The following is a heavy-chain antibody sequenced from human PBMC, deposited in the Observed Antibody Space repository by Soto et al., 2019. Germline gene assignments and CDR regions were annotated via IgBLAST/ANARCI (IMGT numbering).Heavy chain of an antibody. J-gene: IGHJ5*02. CDR3: VRDGTKTLRDWFDP. Sequence: PSETLSLTCTVSDGSIGRYYWSWVRQPPGKGLEWIGRIYATGTTDYNPSLKSRVMMSVDTSKKQFSLKLRSVTAADTAVYYCVRDGTKTLRDWFDPWGQGISVTVSS. V-gene: IGHV4-4*07. CDR1: DGSIGRYY. D-gene: IGHD1-1*01. CDR2: IYATGTT.